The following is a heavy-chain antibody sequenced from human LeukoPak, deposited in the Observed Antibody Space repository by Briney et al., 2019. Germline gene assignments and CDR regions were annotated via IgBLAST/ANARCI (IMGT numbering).Heavy chain of an antibody. CDR2: INPSGGST. Sequence: ASVKVSCKASGYTFTSYYMHWVRQAPGQGLEWMGIINPSGGSTSYAQKFQGRVTMTRDTSTSTVYMELSSLRSEDTAVYYCASSRGSRSYGFGMDVWGKGTTVTVSS. D-gene: IGHD3-10*01. CDR1: GYTFTSYY. V-gene: IGHV1-46*01. J-gene: IGHJ6*04. CDR3: ASSRGSRSYGFGMDV.